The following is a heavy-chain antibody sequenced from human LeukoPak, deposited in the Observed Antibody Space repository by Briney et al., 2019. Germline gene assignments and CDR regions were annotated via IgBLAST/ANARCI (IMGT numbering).Heavy chain of an antibody. Sequence: TGGSLRLSCAASGFTFSSYAMSWVRQAPGKGLEWVAVISYDGSNKYYADSVKGRFTISRDNSKNTLYLQMNSLRAEDTAVYYCARHSSGLDYWGQGTLVTVSS. CDR3: ARHSSGLDY. D-gene: IGHD6-19*01. CDR1: GFTFSSYA. CDR2: ISYDGSNK. J-gene: IGHJ4*02. V-gene: IGHV3-30-3*01.